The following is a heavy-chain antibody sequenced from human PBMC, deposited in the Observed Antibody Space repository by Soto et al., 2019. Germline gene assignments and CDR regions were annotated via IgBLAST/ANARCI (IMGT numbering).Heavy chain of an antibody. CDR1: SGSISSSNW. J-gene: IGHJ5*02. V-gene: IGHV4-4*02. CDR2: IYHSGST. D-gene: IGHD4-17*01. Sequence: SETLSLTCAVSSGSISSSNWWSWVRQPPGKGLEWIGEIYHSGSTNYNPSLKSRVTISVDKSKNQFSLKLSSVTAADTAVYYCAIHNLSYAENWFDPWGQGTLVTVSS. CDR3: AIHNLSYAENWFDP.